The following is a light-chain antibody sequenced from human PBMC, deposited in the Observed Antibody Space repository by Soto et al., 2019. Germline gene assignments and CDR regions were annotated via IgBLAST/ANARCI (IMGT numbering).Light chain of an antibody. CDR3: SSHTTSNTRV. Sequence: QSALTQSASVSGYPGQSIAISCTGTSSDVGAYDFVSWYQQHPDKAPKLLIYEVSNRPSGVSDRFSGSKSVNTATLTISGLQAEDEADYYCSSHTTSNTRVFGTGTKVTVL. CDR1: SSDVGAYDF. J-gene: IGLJ1*01. V-gene: IGLV2-14*03. CDR2: EVS.